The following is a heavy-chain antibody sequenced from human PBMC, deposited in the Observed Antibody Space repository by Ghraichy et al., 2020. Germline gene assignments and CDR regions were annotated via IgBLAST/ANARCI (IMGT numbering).Heavy chain of an antibody. J-gene: IGHJ3*02. CDR2: YYYSGRT. CDR3: ANLGNTYVNAFDI. D-gene: IGHD5-18*01. CDR1: GGSIGSNF. V-gene: IGHV4-59*01. Sequence: SETLSLTCTISGGSIGSNFWCWIRQPPGKGLEWIGHYYYSGRTDYSPSLRSRVTISVDTSKNQFSLKMTSVTAADTALYYCANLGNTYVNAFDIWGQGTMVTVSS.